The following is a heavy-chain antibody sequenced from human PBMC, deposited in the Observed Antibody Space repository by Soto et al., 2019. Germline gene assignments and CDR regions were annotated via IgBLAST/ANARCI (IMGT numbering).Heavy chain of an antibody. CDR2: VQMSGTT. CDR3: AKDRSTMRWFDP. CDR1: GASVRSYH. J-gene: IGHJ5*02. D-gene: IGHD1-1*01. V-gene: IGHV4-4*07. Sequence: SETLSLTCAVSGASVRSYHWSWIRQAAGKGLEWIGRVQMSGTTNYNPSLKTRVTMSLDTSKNEVSLRMTSVTAADTAVYFCAKDRSTMRWFDPWGQGILVTVSS.